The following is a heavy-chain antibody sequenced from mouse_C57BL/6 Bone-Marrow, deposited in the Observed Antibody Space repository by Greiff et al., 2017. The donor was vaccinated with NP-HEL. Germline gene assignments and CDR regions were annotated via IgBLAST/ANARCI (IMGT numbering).Heavy chain of an antibody. CDR1: GYTFTSYG. CDR3: ARSGIYYGNYYAMDY. J-gene: IGHJ4*01. V-gene: IGHV1-81*01. CDR2: IYPRSGNT. D-gene: IGHD2-1*01. Sequence: QVQLKESGAELARPGASVKLSCKASGYTFTSYGISWVKQRTGQGLEWIGEIYPRSGNTYYNEKFKGKATLTADKSSSTAYMELRSLTSEDSAVYFGARSGIYYGNYYAMDYWGQGTSVTVSS.